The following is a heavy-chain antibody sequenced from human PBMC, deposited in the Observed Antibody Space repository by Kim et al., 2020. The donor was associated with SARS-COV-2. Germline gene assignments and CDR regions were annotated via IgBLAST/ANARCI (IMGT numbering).Heavy chain of an antibody. J-gene: IGHJ6*02. CDR2: ISSSSSTI. V-gene: IGHV3-48*02. D-gene: IGHD6-6*01. Sequence: GGSLRLSCAASGFTFSSYSMNWVRQAPGKGLEWVSYISSSSSTIYYADSVKGRFTISRDNAKNSLYLQMNSLRDEDTAVYYCARDSSSGERAEEYYYYGMDVWGQGTTVTVSS. CDR1: GFTFSSYS. CDR3: ARDSSSGERAEEYYYYGMDV.